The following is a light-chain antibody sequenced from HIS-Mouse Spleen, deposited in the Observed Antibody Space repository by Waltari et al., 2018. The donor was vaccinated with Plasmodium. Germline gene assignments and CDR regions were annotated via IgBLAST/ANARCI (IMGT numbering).Light chain of an antibody. CDR3: QQYNNWSFT. V-gene: IGKV3-15*01. CDR1: QSVSSN. J-gene: IGKJ3*01. Sequence: EIVMTQSPAPLSVSPGERATLSCRASQSVSSNLTWYQKKPGQAPRLLIYGVATRATGIPARFSGSGSGTEFTLTISSLQSEDFAVYYCQQYNNWSFTFGPGTKVDIK. CDR2: GVA.